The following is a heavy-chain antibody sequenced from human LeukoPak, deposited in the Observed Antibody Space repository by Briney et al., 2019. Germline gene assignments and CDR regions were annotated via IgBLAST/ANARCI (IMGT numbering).Heavy chain of an antibody. V-gene: IGHV3-23*01. D-gene: IGHD5/OR15-5a*01. CDR1: GLMFNNYA. CDR3: AKGVRLSSNYYMDV. Sequence: GGSLRLSCAASGLMFNNYAMSWVRQAPGKDLEWVSTITGGGDDTYSADSVKGRFTISTGNSKNTLSLQMHSLRVQDTAVYYCAKGVRLSSNYYMDVWGKGTTVTVSS. J-gene: IGHJ6*03. CDR2: ITGGGDDT.